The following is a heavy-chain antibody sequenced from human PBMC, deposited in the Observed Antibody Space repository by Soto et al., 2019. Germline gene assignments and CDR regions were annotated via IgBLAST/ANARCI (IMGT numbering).Heavy chain of an antibody. V-gene: IGHV3-43D*04. CDR2: VNWGGDTT. D-gene: IGHD4-17*01. J-gene: IGHJ6*02. Sequence: EVHLEESGGAVVQPGGSLRLSCAASGFTFDDFAMCWVRQVPGKGLEWISLVNWGGDTTFYAESVKGRFIISRDNTKNSVYLQMTSLRSEDSAIYYCAKGATVTTHYQYYGMDVWGQGTTGTDS. CDR3: AKGATVTTHYQYYGMDV. CDR1: GFTFDDFA.